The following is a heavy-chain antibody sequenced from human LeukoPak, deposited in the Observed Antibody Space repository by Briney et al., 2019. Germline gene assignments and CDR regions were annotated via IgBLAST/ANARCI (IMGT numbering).Heavy chain of an antibody. V-gene: IGHV3-74*01. J-gene: IGHJ4*02. Sequence: PGGSLRLSCAASGFTFSSYWMHWVRQAPGKGLVWVSRIDSDGSSTSYADSVKGRLTISRDNAKNTLYLQMNSLRAEDTAVYYCVTPQYSSSWYYFDYWGQGTLVTVSS. D-gene: IGHD6-13*01. CDR1: GFTFSSYW. CDR3: VTPQYSSSWYYFDY. CDR2: IDSDGSST.